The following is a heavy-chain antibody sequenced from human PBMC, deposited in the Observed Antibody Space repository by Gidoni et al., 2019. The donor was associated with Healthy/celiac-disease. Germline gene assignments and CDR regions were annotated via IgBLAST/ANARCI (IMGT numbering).Heavy chain of an antibody. CDR2: IYYSGST. V-gene: IGHV4-39*01. CDR1: GGSISSSSYY. Sequence: QLQLQESGPGLVKPSETLSLTCTVSGGSISSSSYYSGWIRQPPGKGLEWIGSIYYSGSTYYNPSLKSRVTISVDTSKNQFSLKLSSVTAADTAVYYCARRRDFWSGPHLDYWGQGTLVTVSS. J-gene: IGHJ4*02. D-gene: IGHD3-3*01. CDR3: ARRRDFWSGPHLDY.